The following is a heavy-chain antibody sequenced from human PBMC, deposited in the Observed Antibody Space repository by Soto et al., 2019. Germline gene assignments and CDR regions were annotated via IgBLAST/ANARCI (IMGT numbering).Heavy chain of an antibody. Sequence: GESLRVWWKGAGCSFTICGGAWVRQLPGKGLEWMGIIYPGDSDIRYSPSFQGQVTISADKSISTAYLQWSSLRASDTAMYYCARLTHNDNLRYFDYWGQGTLVTVPQ. CDR3: ARLTHNDNLRYFDY. D-gene: IGHD1-1*01. CDR2: IYPGDSDI. J-gene: IGHJ4*02. V-gene: IGHV5-51*01. CDR1: GCSFTICG.